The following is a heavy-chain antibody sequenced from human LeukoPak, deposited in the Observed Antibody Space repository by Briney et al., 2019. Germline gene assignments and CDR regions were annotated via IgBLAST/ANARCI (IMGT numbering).Heavy chain of an antibody. CDR2: IYYSGST. Sequence: SETLSLTCTVSGGSISSGGYYWSWIRQHPGKGQERIGYIYYSGSTYYNPSLKSRVTISVDTSKNQFSLKLSSVTAADTAVYYCARVTGAYDILTGYYAYYFDYWGQGTLFTVSS. D-gene: IGHD3-9*01. V-gene: IGHV4-31*03. CDR3: ARVTGAYDILTGYYAYYFDY. CDR1: GGSISSGGYY. J-gene: IGHJ4*02.